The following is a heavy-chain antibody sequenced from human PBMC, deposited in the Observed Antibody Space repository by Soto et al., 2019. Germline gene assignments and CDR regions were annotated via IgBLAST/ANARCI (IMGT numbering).Heavy chain of an antibody. Sequence: GGSLRLSCAASGFTFSNYWMTWVRQAPGKGLEWVANMKKDESETYYVDSVKGRFTVSRDNAKNSLYLQMNSLRAEDTAVYYCARPRGYCSGGSCFPFDSWGQGTLVTVSS. D-gene: IGHD2-15*01. V-gene: IGHV3-7*01. CDR1: GFTFSNYW. J-gene: IGHJ4*02. CDR2: MKKDESET. CDR3: ARPRGYCSGGSCFPFDS.